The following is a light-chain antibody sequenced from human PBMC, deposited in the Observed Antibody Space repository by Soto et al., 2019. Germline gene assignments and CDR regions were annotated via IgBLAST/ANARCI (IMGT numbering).Light chain of an antibody. CDR2: EVN. CDR3: CSYAGSSTSWV. V-gene: IGLV2-23*02. Sequence: QSVLTQPASVSGSPGQSRTISCTGTSSDLGSYNLVSWYQQHPGKAPKLMIYEVNKLPSGVSNRFSASKSGNTASLTISGLQAEDEADYYCCSYAGSSTSWVFGGGTKLTVL. J-gene: IGLJ3*02. CDR1: SSDLGSYNL.